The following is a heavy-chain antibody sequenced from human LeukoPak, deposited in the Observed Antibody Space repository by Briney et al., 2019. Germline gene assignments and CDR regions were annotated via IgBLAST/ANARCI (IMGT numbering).Heavy chain of an antibody. D-gene: IGHD6-13*01. CDR2: IGTAGDT. V-gene: IGHV3-13*04. Sequence: GGSLRLSCAAFGFLLSRYDTDWVRQVTGKGLEWVSSIGTAGDTYYAGSVKGRFTISRENAKYSLYLQMDSLRAGDTAVYYCARYGAAVGVDVWGQGTTVTVSS. CDR3: ARYGAAVGVDV. CDR1: GFLLSRYD. J-gene: IGHJ6*02.